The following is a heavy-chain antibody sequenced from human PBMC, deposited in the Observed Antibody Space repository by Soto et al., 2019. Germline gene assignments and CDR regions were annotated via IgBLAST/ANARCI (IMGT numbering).Heavy chain of an antibody. CDR1: DGSISSCDYY. V-gene: IGHV4-30-4*01. CDR2: IYYSGST. D-gene: IGHD2-2*01. J-gene: IGHJ5*02. CDR3: ARVSSPLFDP. Sequence: PSETLSLTCNVSDGSISSCDYYWSWIRQPPGKGLEWIGYIYYSGSTYYNPSLKSRVTISVDTSKNQFSLKLSSVTAADTAVYYCARVSSPLFDPWGQGTLVTVSS.